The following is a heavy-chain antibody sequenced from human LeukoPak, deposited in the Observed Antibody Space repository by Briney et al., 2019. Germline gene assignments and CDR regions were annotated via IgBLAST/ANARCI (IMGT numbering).Heavy chain of an antibody. CDR1: GYSFTSYW. CDR2: IDPSDSYT. Sequence: GESLKISCKGSGYSFTSYWISWVRQMPGKGLEWMGRIDPSDSYTNYSPSFQGHVTISADKSISTAYLQWSSLKASDTAMYYCAIPRSPPDYYYYGMDVWGQGTTVTVSS. CDR3: AIPRSPPDYYYYGMDV. J-gene: IGHJ6*02. V-gene: IGHV5-10-1*01.